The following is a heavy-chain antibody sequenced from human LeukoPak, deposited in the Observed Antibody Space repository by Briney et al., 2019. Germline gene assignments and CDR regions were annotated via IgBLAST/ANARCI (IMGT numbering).Heavy chain of an antibody. V-gene: IGHV2-70*11. CDR2: IDWDDDK. J-gene: IGHJ6*02. CDR3: ARSASDYFYYYGMDV. Sequence: SGPALVKPTQTLTLTCTFSGFSLTTDRVCVTWIRRLPGGALEWLARIDWDDDKYYSTSLQPRLIVSKDTSKNQVVLTMTNMQPVDSATYYCARSASDYFYYYGMDVWGRGTTVTVSS. CDR1: GFSLTTDRVC.